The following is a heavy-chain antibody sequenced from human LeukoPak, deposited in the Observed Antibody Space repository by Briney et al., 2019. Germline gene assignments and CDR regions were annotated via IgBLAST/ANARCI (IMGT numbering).Heavy chain of an antibody. CDR3: ARDHDYGPDY. CDR2: IKPDSGAT. Sequence: GASVTVSCKASGYTFTVHYLHWLRQAPGQGLEWMGWIKPDSGATNFAHNFQGRVTMTSGTSINTAYMELSSLTSDDTAVYYCARDHDYGPDYWGQGTLVTVSA. CDR1: GYTFTVHY. J-gene: IGHJ4*02. V-gene: IGHV1-2*02. D-gene: IGHD4/OR15-4a*01.